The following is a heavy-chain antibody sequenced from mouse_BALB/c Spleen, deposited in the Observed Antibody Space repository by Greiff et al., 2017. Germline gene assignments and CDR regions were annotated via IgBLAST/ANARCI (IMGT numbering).Heavy chain of an antibody. J-gene: IGHJ1*01. V-gene: IGHV5-17*02. CDR1: GFTFSSFG. D-gene: IGHD1-1*01. CDR3: ARGHYGSTPYWYFDV. CDR2: ISSGSSTI. Sequence: EVHLVESGGGLVQPGGSRKLSCAASGFTFSSFGMHWVRQAPEKGLEWVAYISSGSSTIYYADTVKGRFTISRDNPKNTLFLQMTSLRSEDTAMYYCARGHYGSTPYWYFDVWGAGTTVTVSS.